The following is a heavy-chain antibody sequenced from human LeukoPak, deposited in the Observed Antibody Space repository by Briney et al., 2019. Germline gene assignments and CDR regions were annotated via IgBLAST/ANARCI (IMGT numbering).Heavy chain of an antibody. V-gene: IGHV4-61*02. D-gene: IGHD3-9*01. Sequence: SETLSLTCSVSGGSISSGSYYWNWIRQPAGKGLEWIGRIYTSGSTNYNPSLKSRVTISVDTSKNQFSLKLSSVTAADTAVYYCARERILTGYYTYFDYWGQGTLVTVSS. J-gene: IGHJ4*02. CDR3: ARERILTGYYTYFDY. CDR1: GGSISSGSYY. CDR2: IYTSGST.